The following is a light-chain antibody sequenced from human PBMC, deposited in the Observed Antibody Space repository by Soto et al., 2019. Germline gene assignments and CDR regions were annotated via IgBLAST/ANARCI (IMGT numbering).Light chain of an antibody. J-gene: IGLJ2*01. V-gene: IGLV1-40*01. CDR3: QSYDSGVSASV. Sequence: QSALTQPPSVSGAPGQRVSISCSGSSSNIGAGFDVHWYQQFPGAAPKLLIYSDVNRPSGVPYRFSASKSGTSASLTITGLQTEDEALYYCQSYDSGVSASVFGGGTKLTVL. CDR1: SSNIGAGFD. CDR2: SDV.